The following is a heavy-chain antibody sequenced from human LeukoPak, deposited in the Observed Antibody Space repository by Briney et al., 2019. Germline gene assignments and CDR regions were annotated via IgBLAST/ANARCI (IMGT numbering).Heavy chain of an antibody. CDR2: VGGSGGNT. CDR3: ARDRCSSTSCYNTPNWFDP. J-gene: IGHJ5*02. V-gene: IGHV3-23*01. D-gene: IGHD2-2*02. CDR1: GFTFRSYS. Sequence: GGSLRLSCAASGFTFRSYSMSWVRQAPGKGLEWVSSVGGSGGNTYYADSVKGRFTISRDNAKNSVYLQMNSLRSEDTAFYHCARDRCSSTSCYNTPNWFDPWGQGTLVTVSS.